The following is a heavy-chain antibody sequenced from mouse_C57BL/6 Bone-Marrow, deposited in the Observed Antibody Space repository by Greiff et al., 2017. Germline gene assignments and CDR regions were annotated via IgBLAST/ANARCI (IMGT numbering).Heavy chain of an antibody. V-gene: IGHV1-56*01. J-gene: IGHJ4*01. CDR1: GYTFTSHW. D-gene: IGHD2-2*01. CDR2: IFPGSGST. CDR3: GRERFWLRGAMDD. Sequence: VQLQQSGPELVRPGASVKISCKAPGYTFTSHWMQWVRQRPGQGLEWIGEIFPGSGSTYYNEKFKGKATLTVDTSSSTAYMQLSSLTSEDSAVYFSGRERFWLRGAMDDWGQGTSVTVSS.